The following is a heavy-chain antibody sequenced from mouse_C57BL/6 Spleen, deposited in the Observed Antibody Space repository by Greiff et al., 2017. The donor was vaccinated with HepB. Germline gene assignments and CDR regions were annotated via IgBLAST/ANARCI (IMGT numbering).Heavy chain of an antibody. D-gene: IGHD1-1*01. CDR2: ISYSGST. CDR3: ARLRYYGSSYVYYFDY. Sequence: VQLKESGPGLAKPSQTLSLTCSVTGYSITSDYWNWIRKFPGNKLEYMGYISYSGSTYYNPSLKSRISITRDTSKNQYYLQLNSVTTEDTATYYCARLRYYGSSYVYYFDYWGQGTTLTVSS. CDR1: GYSITSDY. V-gene: IGHV3-8*01. J-gene: IGHJ2*01.